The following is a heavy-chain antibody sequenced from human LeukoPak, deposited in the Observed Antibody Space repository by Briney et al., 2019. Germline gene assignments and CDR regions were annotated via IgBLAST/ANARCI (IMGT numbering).Heavy chain of an antibody. CDR3: VRQYRVAAPADY. V-gene: IGHV3-74*01. CDR1: RFTFSNYW. J-gene: IGHJ4*02. D-gene: IGHD6-13*01. Sequence: PGGSLRLSCAASRFTFSNYWMHWVRQGPGKGLVWVSRISGDGRITRNADSVKGRFFISRDNAKNTLYLQMNSLRAEDTAVYYCVRQYRVAAPADYWGQGTLVTVSS. CDR2: ISGDGRIT.